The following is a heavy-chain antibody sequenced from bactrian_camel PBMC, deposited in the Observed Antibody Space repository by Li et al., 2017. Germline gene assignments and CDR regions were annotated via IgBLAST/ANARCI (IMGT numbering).Heavy chain of an antibody. Sequence: VQLVEYGGGSVEAGGSLRLSCVASGVTVTANCMGWFRQAPGKEREGVAAIDPVFNRTYYDDSVKGRFTNSPDNAKNTIYLQMNNLKPEDTAMYYCAAGTRLGLGSSLTESHYAAWGRGTQVTVS. J-gene: IGHJ6*01. CDR3: AAGTRLGLGSSLTESHYAA. CDR2: IDPVFNRT. V-gene: IGHV3S40*01. D-gene: IGHD1*01. CDR1: GVTVTANC.